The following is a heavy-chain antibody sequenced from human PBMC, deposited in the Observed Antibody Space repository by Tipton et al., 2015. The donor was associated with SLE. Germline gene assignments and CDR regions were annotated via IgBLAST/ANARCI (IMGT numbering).Heavy chain of an antibody. CDR2: ISYDGSNK. CDR3: ARAGYYDFWSGYYSDY. V-gene: IGHV3-30*04. CDR1: GFTFSSYA. D-gene: IGHD3-3*01. J-gene: IGHJ4*02. Sequence: SLRLSCAASGFTFSSYAMHWVRQAPGKGLEWVAVISYDGSNKYYADSVKGRFTISRDNSKNTLYLQMNSLRAEDTAVYYCARAGYYDFWSGYYSDYWGQGTLVTVSS.